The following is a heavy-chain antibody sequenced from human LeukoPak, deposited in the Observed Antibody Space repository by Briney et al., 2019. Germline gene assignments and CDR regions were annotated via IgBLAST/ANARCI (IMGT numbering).Heavy chain of an antibody. Sequence: GGSLRLSCAASGFTFSNYWMSWVRQAPGKGLEWVANIKQDGSEKYYVDSVKGRFTISRDNAKNSLYLQMNSLRAEDTAVYYCARDQWGAEDAFDIWGQGTTVTVSS. CDR2: IKQDGSEK. J-gene: IGHJ3*02. D-gene: IGHD1-26*01. CDR1: GFTFSNYW. CDR3: ARDQWGAEDAFDI. V-gene: IGHV3-7*01.